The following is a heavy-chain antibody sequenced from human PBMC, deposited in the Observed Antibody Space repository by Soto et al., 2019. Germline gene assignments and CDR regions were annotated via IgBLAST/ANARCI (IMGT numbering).Heavy chain of an antibody. D-gene: IGHD4-17*01. CDR3: EKYDYGDPFLDY. CDR2: IYYRGST. Sequence: QLQLQESGPGLVKPSETLSLTCPVSGGSIRSSRYYWGGVRQPPAKGLELIGSIYYRGSTYYNPSLKSTVTLYGYTSRRQCSLRLRSVSAADPAVYYCEKYDYGDPFLDYWGQGTLVTVSS. J-gene: IGHJ4*02. V-gene: IGHV4-39*01. CDR1: GGSIRSSRYY.